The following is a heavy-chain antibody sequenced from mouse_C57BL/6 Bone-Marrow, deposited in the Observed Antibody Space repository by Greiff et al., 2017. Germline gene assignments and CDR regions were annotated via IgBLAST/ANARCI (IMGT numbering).Heavy chain of an antibody. Sequence: QVHVKQSGAELVRPGNSVRVSCKASGYAFTNYLIAWVKKRPGTGLEWIGVVNPGSGGTNYNEKVLGKGTLTADKSTSTADMQLSSLTSEDSAVDFCARDYGSSPAYWGQGTLGTVSA. CDR2: VNPGSGGT. V-gene: IGHV1-54*01. CDR1: GYAFTNYL. D-gene: IGHD1-1*01. J-gene: IGHJ3*01. CDR3: ARDYGSSPAY.